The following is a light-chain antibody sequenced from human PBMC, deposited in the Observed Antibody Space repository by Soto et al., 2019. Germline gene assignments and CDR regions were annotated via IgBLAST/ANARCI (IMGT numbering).Light chain of an antibody. CDR2: AAS. CDR3: QLSYRRLVA. V-gene: IGKV1-9*01. J-gene: IGKJ1*01. CDR1: QGISSY. Sequence: DIQLTQSPSFLSASAGDRVTITCRASQGISSYLAWYQQKPGKAPKLLIYAASTLQSGVPSRFSGSGSGTEFTLTISRLQPEDSATYYCQLSYRRLVALGQGTKVDIK.